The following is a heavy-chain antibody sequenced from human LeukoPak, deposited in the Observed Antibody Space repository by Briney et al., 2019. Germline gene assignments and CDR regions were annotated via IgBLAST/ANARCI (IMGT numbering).Heavy chain of an antibody. V-gene: IGHV1-18*01. CDR2: ISAYNGNT. J-gene: IGHJ4*02. CDR3: ARDRTIAAAGTPDY. CDR1: GYTFDSHG. D-gene: IGHD6-13*01. Sequence: ASVKVSCKASGYTFDSHGINWVRQAPGQGLEWMGWISAYNGNTNYAQKLQGRVTMTTDTSTSTAYMELRSLRSDDTAVYYCARDRTIAAAGTPDYWGQGTLVTVSS.